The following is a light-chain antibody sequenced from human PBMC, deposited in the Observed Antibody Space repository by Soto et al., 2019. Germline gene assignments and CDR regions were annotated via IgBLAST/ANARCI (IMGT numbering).Light chain of an antibody. J-gene: IGKJ5*01. Sequence: EIVMTQSPATLSVSPGERATLSCRASQSVSSNLAWYQQKPGQAPRLLIYGASTRATGIPARFSGSGSGTEFTLTISSLQSVDFAVYYCKQYITLQTFGQ. CDR1: QSVSSN. V-gene: IGKV3-15*01. CDR3: KQYITLQT. CDR2: GAS.